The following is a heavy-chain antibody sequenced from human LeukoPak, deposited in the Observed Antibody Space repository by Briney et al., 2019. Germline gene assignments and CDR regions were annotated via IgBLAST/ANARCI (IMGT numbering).Heavy chain of an antibody. V-gene: IGHV4-39*01. J-gene: IGHJ4*02. D-gene: IGHD1-26*01. CDR2: IYHTGST. Sequence: SETLSLTCTVSGGSISSYYWGWIRQPPGKGLEWIGSIYHTGSTYYNPSLKRRVTISVDTSKNQFSLKLSSVTAADTTVYYCASMYSGTYLNDYWGQGILVTVSS. CDR3: ASMYSGTYLNDY. CDR1: GGSISSYY.